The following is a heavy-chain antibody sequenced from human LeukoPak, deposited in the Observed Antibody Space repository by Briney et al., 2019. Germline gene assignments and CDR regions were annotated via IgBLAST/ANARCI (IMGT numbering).Heavy chain of an antibody. CDR2: ISYDGNNK. CDR1: GFSFSSYG. Sequence: GGSLRLSCAASGFSFSSYGMHWVRQAPGKGLEWVAVISYDGNNKYYADSVKGRFTISKDNSKHTLYLQMNSLRAEDTAVYYCAKGLLRYFDWLLPVDYWGQGTLVTVSS. D-gene: IGHD3-9*01. J-gene: IGHJ4*02. V-gene: IGHV3-30*18. CDR3: AKGLLRYFDWLLPVDY.